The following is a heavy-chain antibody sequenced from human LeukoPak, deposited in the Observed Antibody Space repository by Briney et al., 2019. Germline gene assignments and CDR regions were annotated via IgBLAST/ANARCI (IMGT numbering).Heavy chain of an antibody. CDR2: ISWDGGST. Sequence: GGSLRLSCAASGFTFDDYAMHWVRQAPGKGLEWVSLISWDGGSTYYADSVKGRFTISRDNSKNSLYLQMNSLRAEDTALYYCAKDSYPGIAVAGHVDYWGQGTLVTVSS. CDR1: GFTFDDYA. V-gene: IGHV3-43D*03. CDR3: AKDSYPGIAVAGHVDY. J-gene: IGHJ4*02. D-gene: IGHD6-19*01.